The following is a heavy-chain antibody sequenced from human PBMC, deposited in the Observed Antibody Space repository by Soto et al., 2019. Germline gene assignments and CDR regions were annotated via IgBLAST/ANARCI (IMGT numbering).Heavy chain of an antibody. CDR2: ISHDGSNN. CDR3: GRDVGGGIGCYSVDY. J-gene: IGHJ4*02. CDR1: GFTFSSYA. D-gene: IGHD2-15*01. V-gene: IGHV3-30-3*01. Sequence: SGGSLRLSCAASGFTFSSYAMHWVRQAPGKGMEWVAVISHDGSNNYYADSVKGRFTISRDNSKNTLYLQMNSLRAEDTAVYYCGRDVGGGIGCYSVDYWGQGTLVTVS.